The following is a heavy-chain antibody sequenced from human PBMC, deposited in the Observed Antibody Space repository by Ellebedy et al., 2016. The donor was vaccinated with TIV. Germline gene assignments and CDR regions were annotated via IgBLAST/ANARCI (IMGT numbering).Heavy chain of an antibody. J-gene: IGHJ4*02. V-gene: IGHV3-23*01. CDR2: ISGSGGAA. Sequence: GESLKISCAASGFTFNKYALSWVRPASGKGLEWVSAISGSGGAAYYADFVKGRFTISRNSSRNQMSLQMNSLRAEDTAVYYCARGKPFDSWGQGTLVTVSS. CDR3: ARGKPFDS. CDR1: GFTFNKYA.